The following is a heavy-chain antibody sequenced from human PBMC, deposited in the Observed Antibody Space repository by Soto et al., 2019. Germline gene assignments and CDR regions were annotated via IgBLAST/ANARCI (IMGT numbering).Heavy chain of an antibody. D-gene: IGHD6-19*01. V-gene: IGHV1-18*01. CDR2: ISAYNGNT. J-gene: IGHJ4*02. Sequence: GPVKGSCKAFGYTFTSYGISWGRQAPGEGVEGVGWISAYNGNTNYAQKLQGRVTMTTDTSTSTAYMELRSLRSDDTAVYYCARDVEEVAGTFIYWGQGTLVTVS. CDR1: GYTFTSYG. CDR3: ARDVEEVAGTFIY.